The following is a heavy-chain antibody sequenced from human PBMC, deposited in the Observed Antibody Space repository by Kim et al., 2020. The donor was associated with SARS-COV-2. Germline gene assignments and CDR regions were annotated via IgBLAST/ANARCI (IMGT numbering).Heavy chain of an antibody. Sequence: GGSLRLSCAASGFTFKDAYMSWVRQSPGKGLEWIGRIRTTRHSGATNYVDPVRGRFTISRDDSRNTLFLQMNSLKIEDTAVYYCTTDGGADCGGDCYEGYWGQGILVTVSS. V-gene: IGHV3-15*01. CDR1: GFTFKDAY. D-gene: IGHD2-21*02. J-gene: IGHJ4*02. CDR2: IRTTRHSGAT. CDR3: TTDGGADCGGDCYEGY.